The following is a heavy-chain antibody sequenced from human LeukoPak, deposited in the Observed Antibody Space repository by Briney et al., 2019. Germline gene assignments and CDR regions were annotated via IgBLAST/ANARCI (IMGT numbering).Heavy chain of an antibody. CDR2: IIPIFGTA. CDR1: GGTFSSYA. CDR3: ARHVGGSYYNGQDDN. D-gene: IGHD3-10*01. J-gene: IGHJ4*02. V-gene: IGHV1-69*06. Sequence: SVKVSCKASGGTFSSYAISWVRQAPGQGLEWMGGIIPIFGTANYAQKFQGRVTITADKSTSTAYMELSSLRSEDTAVYYCARHVGGSYYNGQDDNWGQGTLVTVSS.